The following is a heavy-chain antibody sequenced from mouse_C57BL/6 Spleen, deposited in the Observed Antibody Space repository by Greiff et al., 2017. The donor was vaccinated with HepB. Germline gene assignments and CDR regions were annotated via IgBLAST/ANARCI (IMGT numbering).Heavy chain of an antibody. Sequence: EVKVEESGGGLVKPGGSLKLSCAASGFTFSDYGMHWVRQAPEKGLEWVAYISSGSSTIYYADTVKGRFTISRDNAKNTLFLQMTSLRSEDMAMYYCAREYDYDAMDYWGQGTSVTVSS. CDR1: GFTFSDYG. V-gene: IGHV5-17*01. J-gene: IGHJ4*01. CDR2: ISSGSSTI. D-gene: IGHD2-10*02. CDR3: AREYDYDAMDY.